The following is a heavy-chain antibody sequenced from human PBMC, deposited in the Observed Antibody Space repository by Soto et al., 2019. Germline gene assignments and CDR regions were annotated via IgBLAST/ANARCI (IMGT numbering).Heavy chain of an antibody. V-gene: IGHV1-69*12. D-gene: IGHD1-1*01. J-gene: IGHJ6*02. CDR1: GGTFSSYA. CDR3: ASPMGTGTTDYYCYGMDV. CDR2: IIPIFGTA. Sequence: QVQLVQSGAEVKKPGSSVKVSCKASGGTFSSYAISWVRQAPGQGLEWMGGIIPIFGTANYAQKVQGRVTITADESTSTAYMELSSLRSEDTAVYYCASPMGTGTTDYYCYGMDVWGQGTTVTVSS.